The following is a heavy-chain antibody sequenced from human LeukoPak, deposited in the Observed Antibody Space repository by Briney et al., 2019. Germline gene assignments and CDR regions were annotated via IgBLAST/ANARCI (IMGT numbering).Heavy chain of an antibody. Sequence: GGSLRLSCAASGFTFSSYAMHWVRQAPGKGLEWVAVISYDGSNKYYADSVKGRFTISRDNSKNTLYLQMSSLRAEDTAVYYCARGPPSSSWSDTRFDYWGQGTLVTVSS. CDR1: GFTFSSYA. D-gene: IGHD6-13*01. V-gene: IGHV3-30*04. J-gene: IGHJ4*02. CDR2: ISYDGSNK. CDR3: ARGPPSSSWSDTRFDY.